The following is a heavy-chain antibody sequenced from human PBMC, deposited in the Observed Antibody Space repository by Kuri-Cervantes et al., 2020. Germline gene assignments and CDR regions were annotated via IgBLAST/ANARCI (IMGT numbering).Heavy chain of an antibody. D-gene: IGHD5-12*01. CDR3: ARPSYSGYDPPFDY. V-gene: IGHV4-59*08. CDR2: IYYSGST. Sequence: GSLRLSCTVSGGSISSYYWSWIRQPPGKGLEWIGYIYYSGSTNYNPSLKSRVTISVDTSKNQFSLKLSSVTAADTAVYYCARPSYSGYDPPFDYWGHGNPV. J-gene: IGHJ4*01. CDR1: GGSISSYY.